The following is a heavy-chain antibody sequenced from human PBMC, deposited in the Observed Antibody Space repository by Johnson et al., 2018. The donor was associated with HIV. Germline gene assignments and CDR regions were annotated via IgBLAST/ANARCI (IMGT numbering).Heavy chain of an antibody. CDR3: AKGLRFSFGQGRVKGGAFDF. D-gene: IGHD3-10*01. V-gene: IGHV3-9*01. CDR1: GFTFDDYA. Sequence: VQLVESGGGLEQPGRSLRLSCEASGFTFDDYAMHWVRQAPGKGLEWVSGISWISGTIGYADSVKGRFTISRDNAKKSLYLQMNSLRAEDTALYYCAKGLRFSFGQGRVKGGAFDFWGQGTMGTVAS. CDR2: ISWISGTI. J-gene: IGHJ3*01.